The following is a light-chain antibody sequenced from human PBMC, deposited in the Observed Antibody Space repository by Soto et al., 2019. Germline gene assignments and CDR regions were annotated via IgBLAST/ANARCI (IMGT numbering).Light chain of an antibody. CDR2: DVT. CDR1: SSDIGGYNY. CDR3: CSYAGSYTVV. J-gene: IGLJ2*01. V-gene: IGLV2-11*01. Sequence: QSALTQPRSVSGSPGQSVTISCTGASSDIGGYNYVSWYQQHPGKAPKLMIYDVTERPSGVPDRFFGSKSGNTASLTISGLQAEDEGDYYCCSYAGSYTVVFGGGTKLTVL.